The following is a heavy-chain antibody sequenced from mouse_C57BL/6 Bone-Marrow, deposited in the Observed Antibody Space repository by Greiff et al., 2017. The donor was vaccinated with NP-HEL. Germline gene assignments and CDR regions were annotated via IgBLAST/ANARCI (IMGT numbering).Heavy chain of an antibody. CDR3: TTPSYYGSSFYAMDY. CDR1: GFNIKDDY. J-gene: IGHJ4*01. Sequence: DVQLQESGAELVRPGASFKLSCTASGFNIKDDYMHWVKQRPEQGLEWIGWIDPENGDTEYASKFQGKATITADTSSNTAYLQLSSLTSEDTAVYYCTTPSYYGSSFYAMDYWGQGTSVTVSS. CDR2: IDPENGDT. V-gene: IGHV14-4*01. D-gene: IGHD1-1*01.